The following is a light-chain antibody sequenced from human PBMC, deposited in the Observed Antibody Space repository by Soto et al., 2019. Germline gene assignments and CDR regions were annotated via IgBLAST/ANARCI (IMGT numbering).Light chain of an antibody. V-gene: IGKV3-20*01. CDR2: VAS. CDR1: QSLSSSY. Sequence: EIVLTQSPGTLSLSPGDTATLSCRASQSLSSSYLAWYQQRPGQAPRLLIYVASSRTSGIPNRFSGSGFGTDFILTISRLDPEYFSLYYCQQYGGSMTFAQGTRLEIE. J-gene: IGKJ5*01. CDR3: QQYGGSMT.